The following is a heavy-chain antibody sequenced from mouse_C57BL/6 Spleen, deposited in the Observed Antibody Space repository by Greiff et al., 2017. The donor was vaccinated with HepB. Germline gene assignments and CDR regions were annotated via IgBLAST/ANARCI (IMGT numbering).Heavy chain of an antibody. CDR2: IYPDSGST. Sequence: QVQLQQSGAELVKPGASVKMSCKASGYTFTSYWITWVKQRPGQGLEWIGEIYPDSGSTNYNEKFKSKATLTVDTSSSTAYMQLSSLTSEDSAVYYCARWAPGYFEVWGTGTTVTVSS. CDR3: ARWAPGYFEV. CDR1: GYTFTSYW. J-gene: IGHJ1*03. V-gene: IGHV1-55*01.